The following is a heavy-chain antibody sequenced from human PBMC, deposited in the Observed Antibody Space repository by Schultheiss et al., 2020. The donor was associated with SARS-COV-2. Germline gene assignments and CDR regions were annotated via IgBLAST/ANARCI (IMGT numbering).Heavy chain of an antibody. CDR2: IYYSGST. Sequence: SETLSLTCTVSGGSISSSSYYWGWIRQPPGKGLEWIGYIYYSGSTYYNPSLKSRVTISVDTSKNQFSLKLSSVTAADTAVYYCASAIAAAGAYNWFDPWGQGTLVTVSS. V-gene: IGHV4-39*07. CDR1: GGSISSSSYY. CDR3: ASAIAAAGAYNWFDP. J-gene: IGHJ5*02. D-gene: IGHD6-13*01.